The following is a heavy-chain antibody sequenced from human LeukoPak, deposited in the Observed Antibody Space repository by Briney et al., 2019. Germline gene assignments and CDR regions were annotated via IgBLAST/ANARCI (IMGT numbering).Heavy chain of an antibody. CDR3: ARGITGDRLYWFDP. CDR2: IIPIFGTA. D-gene: IGHD7-27*01. J-gene: IGHJ5*02. Sequence: VKVSCKASGGTFSSYAISWVRQAPGQRLEWMGGIIPIFGTANYAQKFQGRVTITTDESTSTAYMELSSLRSEDTAVYYCARGITGDRLYWFDPWGQGTLVTVSS. CDR1: GGTFSSYA. V-gene: IGHV1-69*13.